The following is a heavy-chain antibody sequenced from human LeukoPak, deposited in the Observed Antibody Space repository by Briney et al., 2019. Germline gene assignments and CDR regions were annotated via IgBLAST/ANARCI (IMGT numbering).Heavy chain of an antibody. V-gene: IGHV3-11*06. CDR3: VLSFTSEKSVLQGGGFDI. CDR2: IFPTENYK. J-gene: IGHJ3*02. D-gene: IGHD6-6*01. Sequence: GGSLTLSRAPSGLSVSFSSMSWVRHPGGGGRRWVSFIFPTENYKHYADCEKGRFASSRDNAKKSHDLQMNSLRTKDTAMYYCVLSFTSEKSVLQGGGFDIWGQGTRATV. CDR1: GLSVSFSS.